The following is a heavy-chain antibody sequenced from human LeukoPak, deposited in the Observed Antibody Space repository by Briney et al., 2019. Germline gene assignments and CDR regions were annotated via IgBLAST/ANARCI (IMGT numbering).Heavy chain of an antibody. Sequence: ASVKVSCKASGYTFTGYYIHWVRQAPGQGLEWMGWINPNSGGPNYAQKFQGRVTMARDTSISTAYMEMSRLRSDDTAVYYCARDVSAGGTNWFDPWGQGTLVTVSS. CDR3: ARDVSAGGTNWFDP. CDR1: GYTFTGYY. CDR2: INPNSGGP. J-gene: IGHJ5*02. V-gene: IGHV1-2*02. D-gene: IGHD3-16*01.